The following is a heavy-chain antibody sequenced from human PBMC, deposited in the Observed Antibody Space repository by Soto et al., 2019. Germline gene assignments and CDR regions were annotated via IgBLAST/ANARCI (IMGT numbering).Heavy chain of an antibody. J-gene: IGHJ4*02. D-gene: IGHD3-16*02. Sequence: QVQLQESGPGLVKPSQTLSLTCTVSGGSISSGGYYWSWIRQHPGKGLEWIGYIYYSGSTYYNPSLKSRVTISVDTSKNQFSLKLSSVTAADTAVYYCARWGVPILGELSTVRQSDYWGQGTLVTVSS. CDR1: GGSISSGGYY. V-gene: IGHV4-31*03. CDR2: IYYSGST. CDR3: ARWGVPILGELSTVRQSDY.